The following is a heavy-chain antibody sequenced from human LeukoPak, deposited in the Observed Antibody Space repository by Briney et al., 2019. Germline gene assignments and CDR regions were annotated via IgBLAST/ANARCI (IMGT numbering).Heavy chain of an antibody. V-gene: IGHV3-23*01. CDR1: GLTFSSYA. CDR3: AKQCYDILTGSDAFDI. D-gene: IGHD3-9*01. Sequence: GGSLRLSCAASGLTFSSYAMTWVRQAPGKGLEWVSGISGSGGSTYNADSVKGRFTISRDNSKNTLYLQMTSLRAEDTAVYYCAKQCYDILTGSDAFDIWGQGTMVTVSS. J-gene: IGHJ3*02. CDR2: ISGSGGST.